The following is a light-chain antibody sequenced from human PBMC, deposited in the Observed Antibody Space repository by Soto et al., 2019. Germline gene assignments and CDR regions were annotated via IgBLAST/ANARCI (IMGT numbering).Light chain of an antibody. V-gene: IGKV3-15*01. J-gene: IGKJ2*01. CDR2: GAS. Sequence: EIVMTQSPATLSVSPGERATLSCRASQSVSGNLAWYQQKPGQALRLLIYGASTRATGIPARFSGSGSGTEFTLTISSLQSEDFAVYYCQQYNNWSYPFGQGTKLEIK. CDR3: QQYNNWSYP. CDR1: QSVSGN.